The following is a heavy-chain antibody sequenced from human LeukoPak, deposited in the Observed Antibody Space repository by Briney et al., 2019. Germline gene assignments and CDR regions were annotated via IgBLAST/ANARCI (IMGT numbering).Heavy chain of an antibody. J-gene: IGHJ4*02. V-gene: IGHV4-34*01. CDR1: GGSISFYY. CDR3: ARGAPARYYYGSGSYYPHDY. D-gene: IGHD3-10*01. Sequence: SETLSLTCNVSGGSISFYYWSWIRQPPGKGLEWIGEINHSGSTNYNPSLKSRVTISVDTSKNQFSLKLSSVTAADTAVYYCARGAPARYYYGSGSYYPHDYWGQGTLVTVSP. CDR2: INHSGST.